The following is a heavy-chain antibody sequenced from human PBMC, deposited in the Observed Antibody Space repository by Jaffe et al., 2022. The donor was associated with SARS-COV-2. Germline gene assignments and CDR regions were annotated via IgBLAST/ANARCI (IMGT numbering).Heavy chain of an antibody. V-gene: IGHV3-33*01. J-gene: IGHJ2*01. Sequence: QVQLVESGGGVVQPGRSLRISCAASGYTFSSHGVHWARQAPGKGLEWVAVIWYDGSRKYYADSVKGRFTISRDNSKNTVYLQMDSLRAEDTAVYYCARIRGDGSNYWYFDLWGRGTLVTVSS. CDR2: IWYDGSRK. D-gene: IGHD5-12*01. CDR3: ARIRGDGSNYWYFDL. CDR1: GYTFSSHG.